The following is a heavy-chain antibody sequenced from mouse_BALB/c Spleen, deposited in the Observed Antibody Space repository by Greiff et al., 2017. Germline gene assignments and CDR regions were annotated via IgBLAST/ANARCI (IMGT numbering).Heavy chain of an antibody. CDR2: INPGSGGT. CDR3: ATTMITCDY. CDR1: GYAFTNYL. D-gene: IGHD2-4*01. V-gene: IGHV1-54*01. J-gene: IGHJ2*01. Sequence: QVQLKQSGAELVRPGTSVKVSCKASGYAFTNYLIEWVKQRPGQGLEWIGVINPGSGGTNYNEKFKGKATLTADKSSSTAYMQLSSLTSDDSAVYFCATTMITCDYWGQGTTLTVSS.